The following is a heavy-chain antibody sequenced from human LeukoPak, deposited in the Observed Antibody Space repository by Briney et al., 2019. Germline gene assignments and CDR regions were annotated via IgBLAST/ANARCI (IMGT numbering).Heavy chain of an antibody. Sequence: PGGSLRLSCAASGFIFSDYYMSWIRQAPGKGLEWVSYISSSGTTIDYADSVKGRFTISRDNAKKSLYLQMNSLRAEDTAVYYCARGIRGYSGRVVHWGQGTLVTVSS. V-gene: IGHV3-11*04. J-gene: IGHJ4*02. CDR3: ARGIRGYSGRVVH. D-gene: IGHD5-12*01. CDR2: ISSSGTTI. CDR1: GFIFSDYY.